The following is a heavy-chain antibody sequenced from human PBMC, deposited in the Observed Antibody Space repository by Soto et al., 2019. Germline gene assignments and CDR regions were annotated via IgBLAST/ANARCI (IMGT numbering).Heavy chain of an antibody. CDR2: IIPIFGTA. CDR3: ASIGDRIAVAAQDY. CDR1: GGTFSSYA. J-gene: IGHJ4*02. Sequence: GASVKVSCKASGGTFSSYAISWVRQAPGQGLEWMGGIIPIFGTANYAQKFQGRVTITADKSTSTAYMELSSLRSEDTAVYYCASIGDRIAVAAQDYWGQGNLVTVSS. D-gene: IGHD6-19*01. V-gene: IGHV1-69*06.